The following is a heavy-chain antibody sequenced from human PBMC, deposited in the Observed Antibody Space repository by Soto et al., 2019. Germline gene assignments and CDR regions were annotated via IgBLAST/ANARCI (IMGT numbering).Heavy chain of an antibody. CDR1: GFTFNNYG. Sequence: QVQLVESGGDVVQPGRSLRLSCAASGFTFNNYGMHWVRQAPGKGLEWVAIISNDGTKENYADSVEGRFTISRGNSKNTLHLQMNSLTPEDTAVYFCGKGCLAGGYCYFLANWGQGTLVTVSS. J-gene: IGHJ4*02. CDR2: ISNDGTKE. V-gene: IGHV3-30*18. D-gene: IGHD2-21*02. CDR3: GKGCLAGGYCYFLAN.